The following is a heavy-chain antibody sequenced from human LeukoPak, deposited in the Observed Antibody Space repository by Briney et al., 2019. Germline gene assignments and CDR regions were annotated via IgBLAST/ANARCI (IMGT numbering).Heavy chain of an antibody. Sequence: PGGSLRLSCAASGFTFSSYAMHWVRQAPGKGLEWVAVISYDGSNKYYADSVKGRFTISRDNSKNTLYLQVNSLRAEDTAVYYCARIHSSSWIDYWGQGTLVTVSS. CDR3: ARIHSSSWIDY. V-gene: IGHV3-30*04. CDR2: ISYDGSNK. J-gene: IGHJ4*02. CDR1: GFTFSSYA. D-gene: IGHD6-13*01.